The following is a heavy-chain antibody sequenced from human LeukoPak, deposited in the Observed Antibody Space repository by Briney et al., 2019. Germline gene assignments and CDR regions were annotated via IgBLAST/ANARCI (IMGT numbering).Heavy chain of an antibody. CDR3: AKDRPNYYGSDGNYYKRDGDY. D-gene: IGHD3-10*01. J-gene: IGHJ4*02. Sequence: GESLRLSCAASGFTFGNYAMSWVRQTPGKGLDWVSIISRTGDWTNYADSVQGRFTISRDNSKNTLYLQMNSLRAEDTAVYYCAKDRPNYYGSDGNYYKRDGDYWGQGTLVTVSS. CDR2: ISRTGDWT. CDR1: GFTFGNYA. V-gene: IGHV3-23*01.